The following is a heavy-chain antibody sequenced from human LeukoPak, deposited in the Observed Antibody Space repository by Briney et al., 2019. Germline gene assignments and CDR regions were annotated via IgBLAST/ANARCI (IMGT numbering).Heavy chain of an antibody. CDR2: IGGSGSNT. J-gene: IGHJ6*03. Sequence: GGSLRLSCAASGFTFSNYAMSWVRQTPEKGLEWVSSIGGSGSNTYYADSVKGRFTISRDNAENSLYLQMNSLRAEDTAVYYCAREHYFYYMDGWGKGTTVTVSS. V-gene: IGHV3-21*01. CDR3: AREHYFYYMDG. CDR1: GFTFSNYA.